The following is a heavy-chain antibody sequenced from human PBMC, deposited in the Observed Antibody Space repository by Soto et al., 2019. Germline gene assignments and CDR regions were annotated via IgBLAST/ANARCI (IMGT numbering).Heavy chain of an antibody. V-gene: IGHV1-18*04. CDR3: ARDRYYYGSGSYYISWFVP. CDR2: ISAYNGNT. Sequence: QVQLVQSGAEVKKPGASVKVSCKTSGYTFTTYGVSWVRQAPGQGLEWMGWISAYNGNTNYAQKLQGRVTMTTDTSTSTAYMELRGLRSDDTAVYYCARDRYYYGSGSYYISWFVPWGQGTLVTVSS. J-gene: IGHJ5*02. CDR1: GYTFTTYG. D-gene: IGHD3-10*01.